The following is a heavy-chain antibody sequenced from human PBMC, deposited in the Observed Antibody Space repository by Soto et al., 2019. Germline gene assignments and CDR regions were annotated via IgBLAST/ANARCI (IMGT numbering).Heavy chain of an antibody. CDR2: IYSGGST. CDR1: GFTVSSNY. D-gene: IGHD3-3*01. CDR3: VRDQFWSGYYSN. J-gene: IGHJ4*02. Sequence: PGGSLRLSCAASGFTVSSNYMSWVRQAPGKGLEWVSVIYSGGSTYYADSVKGRFTISRDNSKNTLYLQMNSLRAEDTAVYYCVRDQFWSGYYSNWGQGTLVTVSS. V-gene: IGHV3-53*01.